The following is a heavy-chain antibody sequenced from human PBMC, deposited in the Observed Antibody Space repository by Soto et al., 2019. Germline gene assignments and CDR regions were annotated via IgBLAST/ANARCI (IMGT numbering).Heavy chain of an antibody. CDR1: GVTCEDYG. CDR3: ARLGPYILTGSSSYYGMDV. V-gene: IGHV3-20*04. D-gene: IGHD3-9*01. Sequence: AWGSLRLSCTVAGVTCEDYGLSCVRQNTGKGLVWFSGINWNGGSTGYADSVKGRFTISRDNAKNSLYLQMNSLRAEDTALYYCARLGPYILTGSSSYYGMDVWGQGTTVTVSS. CDR2: INWNGGST. J-gene: IGHJ6*02.